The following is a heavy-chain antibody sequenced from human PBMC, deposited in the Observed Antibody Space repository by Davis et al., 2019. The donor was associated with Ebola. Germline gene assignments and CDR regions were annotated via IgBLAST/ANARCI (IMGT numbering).Heavy chain of an antibody. Sequence: GESLKISCAASGFTFSSYSMNWVRQAPGKGLEWVSSISSSSSYIYYADSVKGRFTISRDNAKNTLYLQMNSLRAEDTAVYYCARWGGMDVWGKGTTVTVSS. D-gene: IGHD1-26*01. V-gene: IGHV3-21*01. CDR3: ARWGGMDV. CDR2: ISSSSSYI. J-gene: IGHJ6*04. CDR1: GFTFSSYS.